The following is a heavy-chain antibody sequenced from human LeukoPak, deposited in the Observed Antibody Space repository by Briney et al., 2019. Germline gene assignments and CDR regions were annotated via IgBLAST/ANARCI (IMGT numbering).Heavy chain of an antibody. V-gene: IGHV4-39*07. D-gene: IGHD6-6*01. J-gene: IGHJ6*03. CDR1: GGSISSSSYY. Sequence: SETLSLTCTVSGGSISSSSYYWGWIRQPPGKGLEWIGCIYYSGSTYSNPSLKSRVTISVDTSKNQFSLKLSSVTAADTAVYYCARGEYSSSSDYMDVWGKGTTVTVSS. CDR3: ARGEYSSSSDYMDV. CDR2: IYYSGST.